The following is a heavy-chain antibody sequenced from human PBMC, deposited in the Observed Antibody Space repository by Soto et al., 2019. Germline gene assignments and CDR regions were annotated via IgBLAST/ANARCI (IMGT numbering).Heavy chain of an antibody. D-gene: IGHD1-26*01. V-gene: IGHV3-30*18. CDR2: ISYDGSNK. Sequence: GSLRLACAVLGFTFTSYGMRFGRQVPGKGLEWVAVISYDGSNKYYADSVKGRFTISRDNSKNTLYLQMNSLRAEDTAVYYCAKDSGSYYPVFDYWGQGTLVTVSS. CDR3: AKDSGSYYPVFDY. CDR1: GFTFTSYG. J-gene: IGHJ4*02.